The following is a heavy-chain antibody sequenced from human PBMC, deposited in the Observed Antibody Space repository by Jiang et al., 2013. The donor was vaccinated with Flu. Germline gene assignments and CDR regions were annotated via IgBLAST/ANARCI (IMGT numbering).Heavy chain of an antibody. CDR2: IYYSGST. CDR1: GVSISSSYY. J-gene: IGHJ5*01. V-gene: IGHV4-39*01. Sequence: KPSETLSLTCTVSGVSISSSYYWGWIRQSPGKGLEWIGSIYYSGSTYFNPSLKSRLTISVDTSKNQFSLKLNSVTAADTAVYYCARHFRLNSGWSGGNWFESWGQGTLVTVSS. CDR3: ARHFRLNSGWSGGNWFES. D-gene: IGHD6-19*01.